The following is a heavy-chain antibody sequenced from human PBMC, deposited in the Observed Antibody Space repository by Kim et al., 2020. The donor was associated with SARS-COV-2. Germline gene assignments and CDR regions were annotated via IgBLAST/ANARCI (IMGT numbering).Heavy chain of an antibody. V-gene: IGHV3-74*01. D-gene: IGHD4-17*01. J-gene: IGHJ6*02. Sequence: SVKVRFTISRDNAKYTLYLQMNSLRAEDTAVYYCARDCYGDYCYYYGMDVWGQGTTVTVSS. CDR3: ARDCYGDYCYYYGMDV.